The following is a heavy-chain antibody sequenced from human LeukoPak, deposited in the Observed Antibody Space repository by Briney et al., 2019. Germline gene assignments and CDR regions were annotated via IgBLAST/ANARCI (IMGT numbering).Heavy chain of an antibody. CDR2: ISASNGDT. CDR3: ARDSAAGGYTYGYMNY. V-gene: IGHV1-18*01. D-gene: IGHD5-18*01. Sequence: ASVKVSCKASGYTFTNYGITWVRQAPGQGLEWMGWISASNGDTHYSEKFQDRITVTTDTSTSTAYMELRSLVSDDTAVYYCARDSAAGGYTYGYMNYWGQGTLVTVSS. J-gene: IGHJ4*02. CDR1: GYTFTNYG.